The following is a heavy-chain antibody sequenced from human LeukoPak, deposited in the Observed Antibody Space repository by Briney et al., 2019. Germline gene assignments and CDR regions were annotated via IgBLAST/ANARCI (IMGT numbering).Heavy chain of an antibody. CDR1: GFTFSNAW. CDR2: IKSKTDGGTT. D-gene: IGHD6-13*01. J-gene: IGHJ4*02. CDR3: AKDLTAGTGLLDY. V-gene: IGHV3-15*01. Sequence: GGSLRLSCAASGFTFSNAWMSWVRQAPGKGLEWVGRIKSKTDGGTTDYAAPVKGRFTISRDDSKNTLYLQMNSLRAEDTAVYYCAKDLTAGTGLLDYWGQGTLVTVSS.